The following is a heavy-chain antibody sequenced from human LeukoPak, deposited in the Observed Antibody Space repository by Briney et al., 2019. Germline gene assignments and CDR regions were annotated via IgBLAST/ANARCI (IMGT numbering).Heavy chain of an antibody. V-gene: IGHV4-34*01. J-gene: IGHJ5*02. CDR1: GGSFSGYY. CDR3: ARRFPTRSKPRGLNWFDP. Sequence: PSETLSLTCAVYGGSFSGYYWSWIRQPPGKGLEWIGEINHSGSTNYNPSLKSRVTISVDTSKNQFSLKLSSVTAADTAVYYCARRFPTRSKPRGLNWFDPWGQGTLVTISS. D-gene: IGHD3-10*01. CDR2: INHSGST.